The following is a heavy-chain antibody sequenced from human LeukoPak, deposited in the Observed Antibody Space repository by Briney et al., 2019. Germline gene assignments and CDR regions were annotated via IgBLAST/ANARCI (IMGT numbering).Heavy chain of an antibody. J-gene: IGHJ4*02. V-gene: IGHV3-11*01. CDR2: ISSSGSTI. CDR1: GFTFSGYY. Sequence: PGGSLRLSCAASGFTFSGYYMSWIRQARGKGLEWVSYISSSGSTIYYADSVKGRFTISRDNAKNSLYLQMNSLRAEDTAVYYCARDHAGYCSSTSCYVFDYWGQGTLVTVSS. D-gene: IGHD2-2*01. CDR3: ARDHAGYCSSTSCYVFDY.